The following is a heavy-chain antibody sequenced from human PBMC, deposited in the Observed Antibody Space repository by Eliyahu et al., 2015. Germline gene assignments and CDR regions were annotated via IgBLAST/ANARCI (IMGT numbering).Heavy chain of an antibody. CDR3: ARVSLDAFDI. J-gene: IGHJ3*02. CDR2: IYHSGST. Sequence: QLQLQESGSGLVKPSQTLSLTCAVSXXSISXGGYSWXWIRQPPGKGLEWIXYIYHSGSTYYNPSLKSRVTISVDRSKNQFSLKLSSVTAADTAVYYCARVSLDAFDIWGQGTMVTVSS. V-gene: IGHV4-30-2*01. CDR1: XXSISXGGYS.